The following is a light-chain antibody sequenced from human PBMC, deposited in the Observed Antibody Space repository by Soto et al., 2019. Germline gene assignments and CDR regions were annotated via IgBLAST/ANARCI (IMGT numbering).Light chain of an antibody. CDR2: GAS. CDR1: QSVSSSF. Sequence: EIVLTQSPGTLSLSPGERATLSCRASQSVSSSFLAWYQQKPGRAPRLLIYGASIRATGVPDRFSGSGSRTDFTLTVNRLEPEDFAVYYCQQYNAWPPLTFGGGTKVEIK. J-gene: IGKJ4*01. CDR3: QQYNAWPPLT. V-gene: IGKV3-20*01.